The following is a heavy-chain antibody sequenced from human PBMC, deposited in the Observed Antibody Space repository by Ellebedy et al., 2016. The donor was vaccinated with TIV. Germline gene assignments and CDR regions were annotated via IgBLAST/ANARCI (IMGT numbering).Heavy chain of an antibody. CDR2: IYYSGST. J-gene: IGHJ6*03. Sequence: SETLSLXXTVSGGSISSGGYYWSWIRQHPGKGLEWIGYIYYSGSTYYNPSLKSRVTISVDTSKNQFSLKLSSVTAADTAVYYCARGALASYYYYMDVWGKGTTVTVSS. CDR1: GGSISSGGYY. V-gene: IGHV4-31*03. CDR3: ARGALASYYYYMDV.